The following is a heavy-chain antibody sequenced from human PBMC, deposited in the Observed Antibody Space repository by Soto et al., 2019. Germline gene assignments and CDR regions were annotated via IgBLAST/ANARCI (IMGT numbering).Heavy chain of an antibody. D-gene: IGHD5-12*01. V-gene: IGHV3-15*01. Sequence: EVQLVESGGGLVKPGGSLRLSCAASGFTFSNAWMSWVRQAPGKGLEWVGRIKSKTDGGTTDYAAPVKGRFTISRDDAKTTLYLQMNSRTTEDTAVYYCTTDPTPIPGWLPLDCWGQGSLVTVSS. CDR3: TTDPTPIPGWLPLDC. J-gene: IGHJ4*02. CDR2: IKSKTDGGTT. CDR1: GFTFSNAW.